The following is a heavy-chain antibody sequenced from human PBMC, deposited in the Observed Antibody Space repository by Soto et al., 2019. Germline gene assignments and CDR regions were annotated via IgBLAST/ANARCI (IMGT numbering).Heavy chain of an antibody. CDR1: GLTFSSYA. J-gene: IGHJ4*02. D-gene: IGHD2-15*01. V-gene: IGHV3-23*01. CDR3: AKGPRTGYCSGGSCYDFDY. Sequence: EVQLLESGGGLVQPGGSLRLSCAASGLTFSSYAMSWVRQAPGKGLEWVSAISGSGGSTYYADSVKGRFTISRDNSKNTLYLQMNSLRAEDTAVYYCAKGPRTGYCSGGSCYDFDYWGQGTLVTVSS. CDR2: ISGSGGST.